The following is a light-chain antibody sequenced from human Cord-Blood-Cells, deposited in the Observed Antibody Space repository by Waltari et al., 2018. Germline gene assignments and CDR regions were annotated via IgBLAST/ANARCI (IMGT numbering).Light chain of an antibody. CDR3: QQRSNWPLT. CDR2: DAS. CDR1: QRVSSY. V-gene: IGKV3-11*01. Sequence: ELVLTQSPATLSLSPGERPTLSCRASQRVSSYLAWYQQKPGQAPRLLIYDASNRATGIPARFSGSGSGTDFTLTISSLEPEDFAVYYCQQRSNWPLTFGGGTKVEIK. J-gene: IGKJ4*01.